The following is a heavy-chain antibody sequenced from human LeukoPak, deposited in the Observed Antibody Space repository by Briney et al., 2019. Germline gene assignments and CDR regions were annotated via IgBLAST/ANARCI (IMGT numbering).Heavy chain of an antibody. CDR2: IYYSGST. Sequence: PSETLSLTCTVSGGSISSSSYYWGWIRQPPGKGLEWIGSIYYSGSTNYNPSLKSRVTISVDTSKNQFSLKLSSVTAADTAVYYCARAVDSSGWSTGRVFDYWGQGTLVTVSS. CDR3: ARAVDSSGWSTGRVFDY. D-gene: IGHD6-19*01. CDR1: GGSISSSSYY. V-gene: IGHV4-39*07. J-gene: IGHJ4*02.